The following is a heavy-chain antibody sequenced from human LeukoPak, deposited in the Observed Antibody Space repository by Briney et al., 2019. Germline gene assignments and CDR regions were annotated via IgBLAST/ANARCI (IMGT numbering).Heavy chain of an antibody. J-gene: IGHJ4*02. CDR1: GYTFTSYD. Sequence: ASVKVSCKASGYTFTSYDINWVRQAAGQGLEWMGWMNPNSGNTGYAQKFQGRVTITRNTSISTAYMELSSLRSEDTAVYYCARSAAAGDHDYWGQGTLVTVSS. V-gene: IGHV1-8*03. CDR3: ARSAAAGDHDY. CDR2: MNPNSGNT. D-gene: IGHD6-13*01.